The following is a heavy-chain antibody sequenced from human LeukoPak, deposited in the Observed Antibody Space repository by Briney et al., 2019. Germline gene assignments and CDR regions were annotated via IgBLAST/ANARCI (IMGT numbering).Heavy chain of an antibody. CDR2: IYNSGST. Sequence: SETLSLTCTVSGGSISSYYWSWIRQPPGKGLEWIGYIYNSGSTNYNPSLKSRVTISVDTSKNQFSLKLSSVTAADTAVYYCAKGPHSSSWYYYYYMDVWGKGTTVTVSS. CDR3: AKGPHSSSWYYYYYMDV. D-gene: IGHD6-13*01. V-gene: IGHV4-59*01. CDR1: GGSISSYY. J-gene: IGHJ6*03.